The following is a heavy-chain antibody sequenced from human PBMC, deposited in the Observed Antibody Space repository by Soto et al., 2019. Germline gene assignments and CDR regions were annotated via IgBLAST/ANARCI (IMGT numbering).Heavy chain of an antibody. Sequence: PGGSLRLSCAASGFTFSSYAMHWVRQAPGKGLEWVAVISYDGSNKYYADSVKGRFTISRDNSKNTLYLQMNSLRAEDTAVYYCARDRMAVAGREVYYYYGMDVWGQGTTVTVSS. J-gene: IGHJ6*02. CDR1: GFTFSSYA. V-gene: IGHV3-30-3*01. D-gene: IGHD6-19*01. CDR3: ARDRMAVAGREVYYYYGMDV. CDR2: ISYDGSNK.